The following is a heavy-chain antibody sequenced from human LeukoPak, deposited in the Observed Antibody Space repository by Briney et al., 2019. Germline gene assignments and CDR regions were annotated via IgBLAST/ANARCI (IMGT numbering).Heavy chain of an antibody. CDR2: ISPAGGTT. V-gene: IGHV3-23*01. D-gene: IGHD2-15*01. CDR3: ARDAMRVGLLQNWFDP. CDR1: GFTFSSEA. Sequence: GGSLRLSCAVSGFTFSSEAMGWVRQLPGGGLEWVSTISPAGGTTYYAESMKGRFTISRDNSKNTLYLQMNSLRAEDTAVYYCARDAMRVGLLQNWFDPWGQGTLVTVSS. J-gene: IGHJ5*02.